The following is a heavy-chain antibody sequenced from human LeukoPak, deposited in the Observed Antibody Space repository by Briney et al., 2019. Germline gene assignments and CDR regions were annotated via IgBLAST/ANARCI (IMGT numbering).Heavy chain of an antibody. V-gene: IGHV3-23*01. J-gene: IGHJ4*02. CDR2: ISGSGGST. CDR1: GFTFSSYA. Sequence: PGGSLRLSCAASGFTFSSYAMSWVRQAPGKGLEWVSAISGSGGSTYYADSVKGRFTISRDNSKNALYLQMNSLRAEDTAVYYCAKRAARYSYGSLDYWGQGTLVTVSS. CDR3: AKRAARYSYGSLDY. D-gene: IGHD5-18*01.